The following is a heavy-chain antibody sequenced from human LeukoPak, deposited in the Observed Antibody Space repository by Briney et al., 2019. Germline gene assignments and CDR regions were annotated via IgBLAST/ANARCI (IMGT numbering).Heavy chain of an antibody. V-gene: IGHV3-23*01. CDR3: AKEPREYCSSTSCPNWFDS. J-gene: IGHJ5*01. CDR1: GFTFNNYA. CDR2: ISASGGTT. D-gene: IGHD2-2*01. Sequence: GGSLRLSCAASGFTFNNYAMGWVRQAPGKGLEWVSAISASGGTTYYADSVKGRFTISRDNSENTLFLQMNSLRAEDTAVYYCAKEPREYCSSTSCPNWFDSWGQGTLVTVSS.